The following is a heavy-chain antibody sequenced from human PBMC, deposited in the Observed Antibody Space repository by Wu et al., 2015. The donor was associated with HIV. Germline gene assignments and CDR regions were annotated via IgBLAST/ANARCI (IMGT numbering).Heavy chain of an antibody. J-gene: IGHJ4*02. Sequence: QVQLVQSGAEVKKPGSSVKVSCKASGGTFTSYGISWVRQAPGQGLEWMGWISAYNGNTNYAQKLQGRVTMTTDTSTSTAYMELRSLRSDDTAVYYCARDSRMVTTVTTFAYWGQGTLVTVSS. CDR2: ISAYNGNT. CDR1: GGTFTSYG. V-gene: IGHV1-18*01. D-gene: IGHD4-17*01. CDR3: ARDSRMVTTVTTFAY.